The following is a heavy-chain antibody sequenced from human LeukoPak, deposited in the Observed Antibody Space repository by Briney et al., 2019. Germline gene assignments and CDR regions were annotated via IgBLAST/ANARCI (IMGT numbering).Heavy chain of an antibody. V-gene: IGHV6-1*01. D-gene: IGHD3-22*01. CDR3: AREKRDYYDSSGLDY. Sequence: SQTLSLTCAISGDSVSSNSAAWNWIRQSPSRGLEWLGRTYYRSKWYNDYAVSVKSRITINPDTPKNQFSLQLNSVTPEDTAVYYCAREKRDYYDSSGLDYWGQGTLVTVSS. CDR1: GDSVSSNSAA. CDR2: TYYRSKWYN. J-gene: IGHJ4*02.